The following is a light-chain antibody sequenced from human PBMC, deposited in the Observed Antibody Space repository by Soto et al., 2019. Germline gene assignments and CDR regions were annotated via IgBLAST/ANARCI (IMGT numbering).Light chain of an antibody. CDR3: QTWGSGIVV. CDR2: LNSDGSH. CDR1: SGHSNYA. J-gene: IGLJ2*01. V-gene: IGLV4-69*01. Sequence: QPVLTQSPSASASLGASVKLTCTLSSGHSNYAIAWHQQQSEKGPRYLMKLNSDGSHSKGDGIPDRFSGSSSGAERYLTISRLQSEDEADYCCQTWGSGIVVFGGGTQLAVL.